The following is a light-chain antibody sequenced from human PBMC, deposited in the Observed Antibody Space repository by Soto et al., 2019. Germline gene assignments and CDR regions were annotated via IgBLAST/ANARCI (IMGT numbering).Light chain of an antibody. CDR1: QDISNY. V-gene: IGKV1-33*01. Sequence: DIQMTQSPSSLSASVGDRVTITCQASQDISNYLNWYQQKPGKDPQLLIYYASNLETGVPSRFSGSGSGTDFTFTISSLQPKDIATYYCQQYDNLPITFGQGTRLEIK. CDR3: QQYDNLPIT. CDR2: YAS. J-gene: IGKJ5*01.